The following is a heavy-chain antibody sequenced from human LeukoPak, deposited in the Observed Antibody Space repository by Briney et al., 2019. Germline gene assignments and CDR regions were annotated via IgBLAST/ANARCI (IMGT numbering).Heavy chain of an antibody. CDR2: INPNSGGT. CDR3: ARGTYSSGWYDY. D-gene: IGHD6-19*01. CDR1: GYTFTGYY. Sequence: ASVKVSCKASGYTFTGYYMHWVRQAPGQGLEWMGWINPNSGGTNYAQKFRGRVTMTRDTSISTAYMELSRLRSDDTAVYYCARGTYSSGWYDYWGQGTLVTVSS. V-gene: IGHV1-2*02. J-gene: IGHJ4*02.